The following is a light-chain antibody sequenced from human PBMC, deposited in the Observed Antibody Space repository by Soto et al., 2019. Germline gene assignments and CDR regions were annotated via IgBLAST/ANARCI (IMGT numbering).Light chain of an antibody. CDR1: QSVTNSY. J-gene: IGKJ1*01. CDR2: GAS. Sequence: EIVLTQSPGTLSLSPGERATLSCRASQSVTNSYLAWYQQKPGQAPRLLIYGASSRATGIPDRLSGSGSGTDFTLTISRLEPEDFAVYYCQQYGSSRWTLGQGTKVDIK. V-gene: IGKV3-20*01. CDR3: QQYGSSRWT.